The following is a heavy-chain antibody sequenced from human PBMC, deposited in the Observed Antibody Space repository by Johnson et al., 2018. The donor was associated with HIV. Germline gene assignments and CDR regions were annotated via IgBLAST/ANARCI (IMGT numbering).Heavy chain of an antibody. CDR2: IRYDGSYK. D-gene: IGHD6-13*01. V-gene: IGHV3-30*02. CDR1: GFTFSSYG. Sequence: QVQLVESGGGVVQPGGSLRLSCAASGFTFSSYGMHWVRQAPGKGLEWVAFIRYDGSYKYYADSVKGRFTISRDNSKNTLYLQMHSLRAEDTAVYYCARNLRQLDPDAFDIWGQGTVVTVSS. J-gene: IGHJ3*02. CDR3: ARNLRQLDPDAFDI.